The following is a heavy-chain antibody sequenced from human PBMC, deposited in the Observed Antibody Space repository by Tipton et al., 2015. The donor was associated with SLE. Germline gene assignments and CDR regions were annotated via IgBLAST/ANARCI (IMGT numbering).Heavy chain of an antibody. J-gene: IGHJ3*02. V-gene: IGHV4-59*08. D-gene: IGHD6-19*01. Sequence: TLSLTCTVSGGSISSHYWSWIRQPPGKGLEWIGSFYAGGSIYYKPSLESRVTASMDTSKNHLSLTLTSVTAADTAIYYCARQGTDGWYDAFDIWGPGTMVTVSS. CDR2: FYAGGSI. CDR3: ARQGTDGWYDAFDI. CDR1: GGSISSHY.